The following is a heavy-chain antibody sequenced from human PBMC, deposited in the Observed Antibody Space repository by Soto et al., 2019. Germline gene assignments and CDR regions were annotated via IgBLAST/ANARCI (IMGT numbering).Heavy chain of an antibody. CDR3: ARLLRHNYYGMDV. CDR1: DGSIMSYY. J-gene: IGHJ6*02. CDR2: IYYSGST. Sequence: PSETLSLTCTVSDGSIMSYYWGWIRQPPGKGLEWIGSIYYSGSTYYNPSLKSRVTISVDTSKNQFSLKLSSVTAADTAVYYCARLLRHNYYGMDVWGQGTTVTVSS. V-gene: IGHV4-39*01. D-gene: IGHD5-12*01.